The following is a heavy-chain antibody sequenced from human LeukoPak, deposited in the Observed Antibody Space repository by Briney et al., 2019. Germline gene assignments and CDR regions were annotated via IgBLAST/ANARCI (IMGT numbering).Heavy chain of an antibody. Sequence: SVKVSCKASGGTFSSYAISWVRQAPGQGLEWMGGIIPIFGTANYAQKFQGRVTITADESTSTAYMELRSLRSDDTAVYYCARYSSGWYDAFDIWGQGTMVTVSS. CDR3: ARYSSGWYDAFDI. J-gene: IGHJ3*02. CDR1: GGTFSSYA. D-gene: IGHD6-19*01. CDR2: IIPIFGTA. V-gene: IGHV1-69*13.